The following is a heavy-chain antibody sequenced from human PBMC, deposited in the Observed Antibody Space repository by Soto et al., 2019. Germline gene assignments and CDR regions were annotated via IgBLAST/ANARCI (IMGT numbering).Heavy chain of an antibody. CDR1: GFTFSSYA. CDR2: ISGSGGST. Sequence: GGSLRLSCAASGFTFSSYAMSWVRQAPGKGLEWVSAISGSGGSTYYADSVKGRFTISRDNSKNTLYLQMNSLRAEDTVLYHCWRHHGSPRSYLGSDVLDQG. J-gene: IGHJ6*02. CDR3: WRHHGSPRSYLGSDV. D-gene: IGHD2-15*01. V-gene: IGHV3-23*01.